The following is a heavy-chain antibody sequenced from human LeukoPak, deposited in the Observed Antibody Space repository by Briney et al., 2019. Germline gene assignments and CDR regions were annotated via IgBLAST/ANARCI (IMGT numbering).Heavy chain of an antibody. CDR3: AREGGVNWNYSFWPGGYYYYYYMDV. V-gene: IGHV7-4-1*02. CDR1: GYTFTSYA. J-gene: IGHJ6*03. Sequence: GASVKVSCKASGYTFTSYAMNWVRQAPGQGLEWMGWINTNTGNPTYAQGFTGRFVFSLDTSVSTAYLQISSLKAEDTAVYYCAREGGVNWNYSFWPGGYYYYYYMDVWGKGTTVTVSS. CDR2: INTNTGNP. D-gene: IGHD1-7*01.